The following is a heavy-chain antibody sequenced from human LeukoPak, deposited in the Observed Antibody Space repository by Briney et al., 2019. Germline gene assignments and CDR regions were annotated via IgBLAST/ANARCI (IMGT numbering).Heavy chain of an antibody. CDR3: ARVSPARSIAFDY. V-gene: IGHV4-31*03. D-gene: IGHD3-22*01. CDR2: IYYRVST. J-gene: IGHJ4*02. Sequence: SQTLSLTCTVSGGSIRTGGYYWSSIRQHPGKGLEWIGYIYYRVSTYYTPSLKSRVTISVDTSKNQLSLKLSSVTAADTAVYYCARVSPARSIAFDYWGQGTLVTVSS. CDR1: GGSIRTGGYY.